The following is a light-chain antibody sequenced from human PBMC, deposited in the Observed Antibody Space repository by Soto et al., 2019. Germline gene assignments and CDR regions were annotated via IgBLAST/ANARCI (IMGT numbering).Light chain of an antibody. CDR2: GAF. Sequence: EIVLTQSPATLSLSRGERATLSCGASPSVTNYLAWYQQKPGQAPRLVIYGAFNRATGIPARFSGSGSGTDFTLTISSLEPEDFAVYYCQQRNIWPPVTFGQGTRLEIK. J-gene: IGKJ5*01. V-gene: IGKV3-11*01. CDR3: QQRNIWPPVT. CDR1: PSVTNY.